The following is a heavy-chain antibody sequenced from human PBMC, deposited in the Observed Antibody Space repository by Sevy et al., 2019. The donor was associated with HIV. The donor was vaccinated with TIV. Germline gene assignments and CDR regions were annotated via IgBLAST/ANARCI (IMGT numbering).Heavy chain of an antibody. CDR1: GGSFSTYS. V-gene: IGHV4-59*01. CDR2: IYDSGHT. CDR3: AREKGTVTILSAFDI. J-gene: IGHJ3*02. D-gene: IGHD4-17*01. Sequence: SETLSLTCTVSGGSFSTYSWNWIRQSPGKGLEWIGYIYDSGHTNYNPSLKSRVTISVDTSTNQFSLKLNSVTAADTAVYYCAREKGTVTILSAFDIWGQGTRVTVSS.